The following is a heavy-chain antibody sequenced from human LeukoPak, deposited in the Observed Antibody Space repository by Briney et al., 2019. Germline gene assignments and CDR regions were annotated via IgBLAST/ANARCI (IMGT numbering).Heavy chain of an antibody. D-gene: IGHD6-13*01. CDR1: GFTFSSCD. Sequence: PGGSLRLSCTASGFTFSSCDMSWVRQTPGTGLKCVSGISVSGGSTYYADSAQGRFTISSDNSQNTLYLQLNNLRAEDTALHYYARKRGGSAANPCDYLGQGAMVTVSS. J-gene: IGHJ4*02. V-gene: IGHV3-23*01. CDR3: ARKRGGSAANPCDY. CDR2: ISVSGGST.